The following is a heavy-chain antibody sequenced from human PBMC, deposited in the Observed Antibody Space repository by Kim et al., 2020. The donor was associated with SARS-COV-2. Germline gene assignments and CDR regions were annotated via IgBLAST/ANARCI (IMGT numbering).Heavy chain of an antibody. Sequence: ASVKVSCKTSGYTFNTYALHWVRQAPGQRLDWMGWINGGNGYTEYSQNFQGRVTFTKDTSAKTAYLELSGLTSEDTAVYYCARDHRNSSGYYSFDYWGQGTLITVSS. CDR1: GYTFNTYA. CDR2: INGGNGYT. CDR3: ARDHRNSSGYYSFDY. J-gene: IGHJ4*02. D-gene: IGHD3-22*01. V-gene: IGHV1-3*01.